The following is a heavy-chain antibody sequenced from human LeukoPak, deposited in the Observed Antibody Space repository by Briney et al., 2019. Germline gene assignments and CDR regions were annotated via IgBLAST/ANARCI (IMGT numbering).Heavy chain of an antibody. CDR2: ISAYNGNT. CDR3: ARGELLRYFGWLPQLDY. D-gene: IGHD3-9*01. Sequence: GASVKVSCKASGYTFTSYGISWVRQAPGQGLEWMGWISAYNGNTNYAQKLQGRVTMTTDTSTSTAYMELGSLRSDNTAVYYCARGELLRYFGWLPQLDYWGQGTLVTVSS. CDR1: GYTFTSYG. V-gene: IGHV1-18*01. J-gene: IGHJ4*02.